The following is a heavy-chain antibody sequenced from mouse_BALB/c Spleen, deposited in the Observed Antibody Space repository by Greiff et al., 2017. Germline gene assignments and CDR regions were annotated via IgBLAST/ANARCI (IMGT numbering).Heavy chain of an antibody. D-gene: IGHD1-2*01. CDR1: GYTFTSYT. J-gene: IGHJ4*01. CDR2: INPSSGYT. Sequence: QVQLQQSAAELARPGASVKMSCKASGYTFTSYTMHWVKQRPGQGLEWIGYINPSSGYTEYNQKFKDKTTLTADKSSSTAYMQLSSLTSEDSAVYYCARSGLRPHYYAMDYWGQGTSVTVSS. CDR3: ARSGLRPHYYAMDY. V-gene: IGHV1-4*02.